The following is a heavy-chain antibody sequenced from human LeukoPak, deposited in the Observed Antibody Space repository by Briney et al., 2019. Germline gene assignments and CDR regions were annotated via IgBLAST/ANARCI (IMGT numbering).Heavy chain of an antibody. CDR3: VRETYYSDTSTHFLFDY. CDR1: GFTFSTYW. J-gene: IGHJ4*02. V-gene: IGHV3-7*04. Sequence: GGSLRLSCASSGFTFSTYWMTWVRQAPGKGLEWVANIREDGSEKYYVNSVKGRFTVSRDNSNNRLSLQMSGLSAEDTAVYYCVRETYYSDTSTHFLFDYWGQGTLVTVSS. D-gene: IGHD3-22*01. CDR2: IREDGSEK.